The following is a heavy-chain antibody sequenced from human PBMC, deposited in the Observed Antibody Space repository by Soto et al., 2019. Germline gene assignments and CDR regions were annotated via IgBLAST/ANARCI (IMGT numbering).Heavy chain of an antibody. CDR3: ATRGIVGPIY. V-gene: IGHV4-4*02. D-gene: IGHD1-26*01. J-gene: IGHJ4*02. CDR2: VYHNGNT. CDR1: DGSINNGDW. Sequence: QVQLQESGTGLVEPSGTLSLTCNVYDGSINNGDWCSWVRQPPGKGLVWIGEVYHNGNTNYNASLKSRVTVSVDKSRNQFSLRLTSVTPADTAVYYCATRGIVGPIYWGQGTLVTVSS.